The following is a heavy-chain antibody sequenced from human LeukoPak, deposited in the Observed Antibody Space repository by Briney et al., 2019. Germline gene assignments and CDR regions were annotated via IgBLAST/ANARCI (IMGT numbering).Heavy chain of an antibody. V-gene: IGHV5-51*01. CDR1: GYSFPIYW. CDR3: ARGDLTRGYYYYMDV. CDR2: IYPGDSDT. D-gene: IGHD3-9*01. J-gene: IGHJ6*03. Sequence: GESLKISCKGSGYSFPIYWLGWVRQMPGKGLEWMGIIYPGDSDTRYSPSFQGQVTISADKSISTAYLQWSSLKASDTAMYYCARGDLTRGYYYYMDVWGKGTTVTISS.